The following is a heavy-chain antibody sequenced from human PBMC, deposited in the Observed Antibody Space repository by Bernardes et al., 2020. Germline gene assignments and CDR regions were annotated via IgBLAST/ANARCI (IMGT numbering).Heavy chain of an antibody. J-gene: IGHJ4*01. Sequence: ASVKVSCKASGYTFTDYYIHWVRQAPGQGLEWMGRLNPNTGGTNYAQKFQDRVIMTRDTSITTAYLEMSSLRSDDTAVYFCARRDSGDPGAELWGQGTLVTVSS. D-gene: IGHD4-17*01. CDR3: ARRDSGDPGAEL. CDR1: GYTFTDYY. CDR2: LNPNTGGT. V-gene: IGHV1-2*06.